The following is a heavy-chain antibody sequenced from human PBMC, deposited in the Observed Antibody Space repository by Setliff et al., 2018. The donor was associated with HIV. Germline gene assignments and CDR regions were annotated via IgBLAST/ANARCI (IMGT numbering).Heavy chain of an antibody. D-gene: IGHD2-15*01. Sequence: ASVKVSCKASGFTFTNYYIHWVRQAPGQGLEWMGWISAYNGNTNYEQKLQGRVTMTTDTSTSTAYTELRSLRSDDTAVYYCARGVVVAAKLDYWGQGTLVTVSS. CDR2: ISAYNGNT. CDR1: GFTFTNYY. CDR3: ARGVVVAAKLDY. V-gene: IGHV1-18*04. J-gene: IGHJ4*02.